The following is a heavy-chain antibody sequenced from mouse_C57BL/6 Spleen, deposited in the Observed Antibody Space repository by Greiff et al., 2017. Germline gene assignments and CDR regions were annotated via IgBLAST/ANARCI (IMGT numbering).Heavy chain of an antibody. D-gene: IGHD1-1*01. J-gene: IGHJ2*01. V-gene: IGHV1-15*01. CDR1: GYTFTDYE. CDR3: TRSGYYGSSYCFDY. CDR2: IDPETGGT. Sequence: LVESGAELVRPGASVTLSCKASGYTFTDYEMHWVKQTPVHGLEWIGAIDPETGGTAYNQKFKGKAILTADKSSSTAYMELRSLTSEDSAVYYCTRSGYYGSSYCFDYWGQGTTLTVSS.